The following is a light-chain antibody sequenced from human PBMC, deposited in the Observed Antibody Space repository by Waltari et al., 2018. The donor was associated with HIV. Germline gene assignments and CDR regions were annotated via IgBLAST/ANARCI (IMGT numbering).Light chain of an antibody. CDR3: QQYSITPVT. J-gene: IGKJ2*01. CDR2: WAS. Sequence: DIVMTQSPDSLAVSLGERATMNCKSSQSVLYSSNNKNYLAWYQQKPGQPPKLLIYWASTRASGVPDRFSGSGSATDFTLTISSLQAEDVAVYYCQQYSITPVTFVQGTKLEIK. V-gene: IGKV4-1*01. CDR1: QSVLYSSNNKNY.